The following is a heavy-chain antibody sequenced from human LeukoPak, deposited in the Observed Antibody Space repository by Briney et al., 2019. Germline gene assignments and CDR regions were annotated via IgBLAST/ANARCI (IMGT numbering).Heavy chain of an antibody. D-gene: IGHD3-9*01. CDR2: ISGSGGST. V-gene: IGHV3-23*01. CDR3: AKDAYDILTVPAYFDY. Sequence: PGGSLRLSCAASGFTFSSYAMSWVRQAPGKGLEWVSAISGSGGSTYYAGSVKGRFTISRDNSKNTLYLQMNSLRAEDTAVYYCAKDAYDILTVPAYFDYWGQGTLVTVSS. J-gene: IGHJ4*02. CDR1: GFTFSSYA.